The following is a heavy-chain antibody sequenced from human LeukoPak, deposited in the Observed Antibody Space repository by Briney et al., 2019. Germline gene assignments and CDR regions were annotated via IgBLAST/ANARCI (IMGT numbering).Heavy chain of an antibody. D-gene: IGHD3-10*01. CDR1: GGSFSSYY. CDR3: AREWGHYFGSGSYYYGAFDI. Sequence: PSETLSLTCAVYGGSFSSYYWSWIHQPPGKGLEWNGEINHGGSTNYNPSLKSRVTISGETSKNQFSLKLRSVAAAATGVYYCAREWGHYFGSGSYYYGAFDIWGEGTMVTVSS. CDR2: INHGGST. J-gene: IGHJ3*02. V-gene: IGHV4-34*01.